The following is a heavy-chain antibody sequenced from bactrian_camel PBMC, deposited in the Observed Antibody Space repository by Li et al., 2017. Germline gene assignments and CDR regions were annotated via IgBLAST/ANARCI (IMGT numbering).Heavy chain of an antibody. CDR3: AARFICREDFFRY. J-gene: IGHJ4*01. Sequence: HVQLVESGGGLVQPGGSLRLSCLAIGDTYSNRCMAWFRQIPGKEREQVAYIVTDGTTTYADSVQGRFTIWKDVGLKTLYLQMNNLKPEDTAMYYCAARFICREDFFRYWGQGTQVTVS. V-gene: IGHV3S53*01. CDR1: GDTYSNRC. CDR2: IVTDGTT. D-gene: IGHD1*01.